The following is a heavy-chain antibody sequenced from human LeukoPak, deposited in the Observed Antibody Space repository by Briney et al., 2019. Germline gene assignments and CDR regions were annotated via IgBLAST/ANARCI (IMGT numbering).Heavy chain of an antibody. CDR1: GGSIGSGGYY. J-gene: IGHJ6*03. CDR2: IYYSGST. V-gene: IGHV4-31*03. Sequence: PSETLSLTCTVSGGSIGSGGYYWSWIRQHPGKGLEWIGYIYYSGSTYYNPSLKSRVTISVDTSKNQFSLKLSSVTAADTAVYYCARTGRVAPAANPYYYYYYMDVWGKGTTVTVSS. CDR3: ARTGRVAPAANPYYYYYYMDV. D-gene: IGHD2-2*01.